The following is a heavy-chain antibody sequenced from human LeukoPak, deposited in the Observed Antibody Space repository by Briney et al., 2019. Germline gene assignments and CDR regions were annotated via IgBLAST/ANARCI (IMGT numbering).Heavy chain of an antibody. D-gene: IGHD2-2*01. J-gene: IGHJ6*02. CDR2: ISAYNGNT. CDR1: GYTFTSYG. CDR3: ARDPVVVVPAAMGRYGMDV. V-gene: IGHV1-18*01. Sequence: VSVKVSCKASGYTFTSYGISWVRQAPGQGLEWVGWISAYNGNTNYAQKLQGRVTMTTDTSTSTTYMELRSLRSDDTAVYYWARDPVVVVPAAMGRYGMDVWGQGTTVTVSS.